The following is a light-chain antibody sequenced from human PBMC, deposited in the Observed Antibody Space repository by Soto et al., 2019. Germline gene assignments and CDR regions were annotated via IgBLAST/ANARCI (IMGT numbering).Light chain of an antibody. Sequence: QSALTQPPSASGSPGQSVTISCTGTSSDVGYYNYVSWYQQHPGKAPKLIIYEVTKRPSGVPDRFSGYKSDNTASLTVSGLQAEDEADYYCSSYANSISVLFGGGTKVTVL. CDR2: EVT. CDR3: SSYANSISVL. J-gene: IGLJ3*02. CDR1: SSDVGYYNY. V-gene: IGLV2-8*01.